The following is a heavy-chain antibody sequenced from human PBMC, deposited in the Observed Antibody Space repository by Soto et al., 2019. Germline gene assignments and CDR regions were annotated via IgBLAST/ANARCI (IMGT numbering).Heavy chain of an antibody. Sequence: PGESLKISCKGSGYSFTSYWIGWVRQMPGKGLEWMGIIYPGDSDTRYSPSFQGQVTISADKSISTAYLQWSSLKASDTAMYYCASPTTAMATSDAFDIWGQGTMVTVSS. D-gene: IGHD5-18*01. CDR1: GYSFTSYW. CDR2: IYPGDSDT. CDR3: ASPTTAMATSDAFDI. V-gene: IGHV5-51*01. J-gene: IGHJ3*02.